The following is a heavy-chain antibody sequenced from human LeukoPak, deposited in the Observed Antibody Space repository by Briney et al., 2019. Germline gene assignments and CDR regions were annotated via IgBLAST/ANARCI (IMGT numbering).Heavy chain of an antibody. CDR2: LDPEDGET. V-gene: IGHV1-24*01. Sequence: GASVKVSCKVPGYTLTELSMHWVRQAPGKGLEWMGGLDPEDGETIYAQKFQGRVTMTEDTSTDTAYMELSSLRSEDTAVYYCATIRRRYPGYYDSSGYSDYFDYWGQGTLVAVSS. CDR3: ATIRRRYPGYYDSSGYSDYFDY. CDR1: GYTLTELS. D-gene: IGHD3-22*01. J-gene: IGHJ4*02.